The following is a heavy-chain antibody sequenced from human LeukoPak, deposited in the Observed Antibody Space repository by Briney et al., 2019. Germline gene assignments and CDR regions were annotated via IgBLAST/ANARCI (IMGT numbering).Heavy chain of an antibody. J-gene: IGHJ4*02. D-gene: IGHD5-24*01. CDR3: ARRRGDGYNSPFDY. Sequence: GESLKISCKGSGYSFPDYWIDWVRQLPGQGLEWMGIIYPADSDTRYSPSFQGQVTISADKSINTAYLQWSTLKASDTATYYCARRRGDGYNSPFDYWGQGTLVTVPS. CDR1: GYSFPDYW. V-gene: IGHV5-51*01. CDR2: IYPADSDT.